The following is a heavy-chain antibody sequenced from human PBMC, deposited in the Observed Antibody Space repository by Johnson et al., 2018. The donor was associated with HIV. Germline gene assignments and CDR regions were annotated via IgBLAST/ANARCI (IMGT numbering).Heavy chain of an antibody. Sequence: QVQLVESGGGVVQPGGSLRLSCAASGFTFTSYGMHWVRQAPGKGLEWVAFIRYDGSNKYYADSVKGRFTISRDSAKNCLYLQMNSLRAEDTAVYYCARSKDCSGGSCPDAFDIWGQGTMLIVSS. V-gene: IGHV3-30*02. CDR2: IRYDGSNK. CDR3: ARSKDCSGGSCPDAFDI. D-gene: IGHD2-15*01. CDR1: GFTFTSYG. J-gene: IGHJ3*02.